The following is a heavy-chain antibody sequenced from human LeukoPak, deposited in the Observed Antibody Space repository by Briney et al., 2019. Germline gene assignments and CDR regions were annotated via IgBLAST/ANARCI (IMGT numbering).Heavy chain of an antibody. CDR3: AKGGCTNGVCYNDY. CDR2: ISGDAGRT. J-gene: IGHJ4*02. CDR1: GFTFSSYG. D-gene: IGHD2-8*01. V-gene: IGHV3-23*01. Sequence: GGSLRLSCAASGFTFSSYGMNWVRQAPGKGLEWVSGISGDAGRTYYADSVKGRFTISRDNSKNTLYLQMNSLRAEDTAVYYCAKGGCTNGVCYNDYWGQGTLVTVSS.